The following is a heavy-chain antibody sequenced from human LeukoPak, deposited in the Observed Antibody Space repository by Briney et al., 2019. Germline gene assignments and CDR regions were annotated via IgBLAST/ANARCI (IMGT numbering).Heavy chain of an antibody. Sequence: SETLSLTCTVSGGSISSSSYYWGWIRQPPGKGLEWIVSIYYSGSTYYNPSLKSRVTISVDTSKNQFSLKLSSVTAADTAVYYCAAPYYDFWSGYIPPYYYYGMDVWGQGTTVTVSS. CDR1: GGSISSSSYY. CDR2: IYYSGST. J-gene: IGHJ6*02. V-gene: IGHV4-39*01. CDR3: AAPYYDFWSGYIPPYYYYGMDV. D-gene: IGHD3-3*01.